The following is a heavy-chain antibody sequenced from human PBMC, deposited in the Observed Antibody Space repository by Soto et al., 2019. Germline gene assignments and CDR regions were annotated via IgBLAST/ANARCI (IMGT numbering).Heavy chain of an antibody. V-gene: IGHV4-31*03. J-gene: IGHJ6*04. CDR2: IYYSGST. Sequence: QVQLQESGPGLVKPSQTLSLTCTVSGGSISSGGYYWSWIRQHPGKGLEWIGYIYYSGSTYYNPSLKSRVTISVDTSKNQFSLKLSSVTAADTAVSYCARGSYYDFWSGWYVWGKGTTVTVSS. CDR1: GGSISSGGYY. CDR3: ARGSYYDFWSGWYV. D-gene: IGHD3-3*01.